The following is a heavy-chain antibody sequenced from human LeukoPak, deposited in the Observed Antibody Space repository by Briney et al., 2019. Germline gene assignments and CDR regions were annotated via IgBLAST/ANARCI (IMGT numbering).Heavy chain of an antibody. V-gene: IGHV3-74*01. J-gene: IGHJ4*02. CDR3: ARGWEVPFDY. CDR1: GFTFRSYW. Sequence: GGSLRLSCEVSGFTFRSYWMHWVRQAPGKGLVWVSRINGDGSSTSYADSVKGRFTISRDNARNTLYLQMNSLRAEDTAVYYCARGWEVPFDYWGQGTLVTVSS. CDR2: INGDGSST. D-gene: IGHD1-26*01.